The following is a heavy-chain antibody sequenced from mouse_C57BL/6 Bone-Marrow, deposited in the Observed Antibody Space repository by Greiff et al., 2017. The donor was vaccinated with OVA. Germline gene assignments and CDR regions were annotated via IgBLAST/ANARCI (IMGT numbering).Heavy chain of an antibody. Sequence: EVKVEESGGGLVKPGGSLKLSCAASGFTFSDYGMHWVRQAPEKGLEWVAYISSGSSTIYYADTVKGRFTISRDNAKNTLFLQMTSLRSEDTAMYYCARWGWSAWFAYWGQGTLVTVSA. CDR2: ISSGSSTI. V-gene: IGHV5-17*01. J-gene: IGHJ3*01. CDR3: ARWGWSAWFAY. CDR1: GFTFSDYG. D-gene: IGHD2-3*01.